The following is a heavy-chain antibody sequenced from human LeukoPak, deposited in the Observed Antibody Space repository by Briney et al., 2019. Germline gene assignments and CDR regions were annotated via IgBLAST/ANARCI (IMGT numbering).Heavy chain of an antibody. V-gene: IGHV3-64*01. J-gene: IGHJ5*02. CDR3: AREDPSMVNWFDP. CDR2: ISSNGGST. Sequence: GSLRLSCAASGFTFSSYAMHWVRQAPGKGLEYVSAISSNGGSTYYANSVKGRFTISRDNSKNTLYLKMGSLRAEDMAVYYCAREDPSMVNWFDPWGQGTLVTVSS. D-gene: IGHD2/OR15-2a*01. CDR1: GFTFSSYA.